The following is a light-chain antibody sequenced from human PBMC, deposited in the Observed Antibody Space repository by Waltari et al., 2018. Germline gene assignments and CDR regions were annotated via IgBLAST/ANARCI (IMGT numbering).Light chain of an antibody. CDR1: SSNIGTGYD. CDR3: QSYDSSLAGYV. V-gene: IGLV1-40*01. CDR2: SHN. Sequence: QSVLTQPPSVSGAPGQRVTISCTGGSSNIGTGYDVHWYQQHPGTAPQLLIYSHNNRPYWVPERLSGSTSGTSASLAITGLQAEDEADYYCQSYDSSLAGYVFGTGTKVTVL. J-gene: IGLJ1*01.